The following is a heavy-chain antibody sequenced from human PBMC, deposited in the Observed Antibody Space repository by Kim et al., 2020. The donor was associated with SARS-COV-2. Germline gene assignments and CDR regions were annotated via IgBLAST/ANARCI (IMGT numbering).Heavy chain of an antibody. V-gene: IGHV2-70*01. Sequence: SGPTLVNPTQTLTLTCTFSGFSLSPSGMCVSWIRQPPGKALEWLALIDWDDDKYYSTSLKTRLTISKDTSKNQVVLTMTNMDPVDTATYYCARIVTGAYSSSWYGFREVSYGMDVWGQGTTVTVSS. CDR2: IDWDDDK. J-gene: IGHJ6*02. CDR3: ARIVTGAYSSSWYGFREVSYGMDV. D-gene: IGHD6-13*01. CDR1: GFSLSPSGMC.